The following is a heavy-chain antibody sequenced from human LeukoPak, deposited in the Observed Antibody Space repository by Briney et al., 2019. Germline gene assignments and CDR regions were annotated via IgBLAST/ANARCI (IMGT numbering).Heavy chain of an antibody. V-gene: IGHV1-24*01. CDR3: ATAYYGSGSYSV. Sequence: ASVKVSCKVSGYTLTESSMHWVRQAPGKGLEWMGGFDPEDGETVYAQKFQGRVTMTEDTSTDTAYMELSSLRSEDTAVYYCATAYYGSGSYSVWGQGTLVTVSS. D-gene: IGHD3-10*01. J-gene: IGHJ4*02. CDR1: GYTLTESS. CDR2: FDPEDGET.